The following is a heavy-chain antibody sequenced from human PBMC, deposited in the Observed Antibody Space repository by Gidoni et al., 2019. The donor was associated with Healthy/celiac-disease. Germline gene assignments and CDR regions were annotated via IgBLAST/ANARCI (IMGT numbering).Heavy chain of an antibody. J-gene: IGHJ4*02. CDR3: ASTWTSSRTFDY. V-gene: IGHV3-23*04. Sequence: EVQLVESGGGLVQPGVSLRLSCAASGLTFSSYAMSWVRQAPVKGLEWFSAISGSGGSTYYADSVKGRFTISRDNSKNTLYLQMNSLRAEDTAVYYCASTWTSSRTFDYWCQGTLVTVSS. CDR1: GLTFSSYA. D-gene: IGHD6-6*01. CDR2: ISGSGGST.